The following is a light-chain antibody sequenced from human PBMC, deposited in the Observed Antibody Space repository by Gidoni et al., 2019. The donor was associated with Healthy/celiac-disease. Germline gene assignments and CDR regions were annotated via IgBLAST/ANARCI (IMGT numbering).Light chain of an antibody. CDR1: HIGSKS. Sequence: SYVLTKPPSVSVAPGQTARITSGGNHIGSKSVHWYQQNPGQAPVLVVYDDSDRPSGIPERCSGSNSGNTATLTISRVEAGDEADYYCQVWDSSSDHVVFGGGTKLTVL. V-gene: IGLV3-21*02. J-gene: IGLJ2*01. CDR2: DDS. CDR3: QVWDSSSDHVV.